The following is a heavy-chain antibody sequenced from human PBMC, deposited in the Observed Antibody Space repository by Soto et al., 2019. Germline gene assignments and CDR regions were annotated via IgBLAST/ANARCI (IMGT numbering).Heavy chain of an antibody. CDR1: GFSLSTSGVG. CDR3: AHRQTYGGGDCYSGFDY. V-gene: IGHV2-5*02. CDR2: IYWDDDK. D-gene: IGHD2-21*02. J-gene: IGHJ4*02. Sequence: SGPTLVNPTQTLTLTCTFSGFSLSTSGVGVGWIRQPPGKALEWLALIYWDDDKRYSPSLKSRLTITKDTSKNQVVLTMTNMDPVDTATYYCAHRQTYGGGDCYSGFDYWGQGTLVTVSS.